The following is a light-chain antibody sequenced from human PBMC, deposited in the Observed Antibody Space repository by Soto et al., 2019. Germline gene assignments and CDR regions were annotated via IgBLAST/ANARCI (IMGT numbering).Light chain of an antibody. CDR2: AAS. Sequence: DIQITHAPSSLSASVGDRVTITCRASQGISNYLAWYQQKPGKVPKLLIYAASTLQSGVPSRFSGSGSGTDFTLTISCLQSEDFATYYCQQYYSYPITFGQGTRLEIK. J-gene: IGKJ5*01. CDR1: QGISNY. V-gene: IGKV1-27*01. CDR3: QQYYSYPIT.